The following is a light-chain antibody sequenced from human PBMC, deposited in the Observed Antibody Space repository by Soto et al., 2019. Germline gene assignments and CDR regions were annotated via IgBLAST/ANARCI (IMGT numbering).Light chain of an antibody. CDR3: QQYYSYPRT. J-gene: IGKJ1*01. Sequence: DIQMTQSPSTLSASVGDRVTITCRASQTISSWLAWYQQLPGKAPKLLIYDAYTLETGVPSRFSGSGSGTDFTLTISSLQADDFATYYCQQYYSYPRTFGQGTKVEIK. CDR1: QTISSW. CDR2: DAY. V-gene: IGKV1-5*01.